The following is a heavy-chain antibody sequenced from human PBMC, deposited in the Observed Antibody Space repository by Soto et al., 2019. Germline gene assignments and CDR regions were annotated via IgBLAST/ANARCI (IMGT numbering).Heavy chain of an antibody. Sequence: PGGSLRLSCAASGFTFSSYAMHWVRQAPGKGLEWVAVISYDGSNKYYADSVKGRFTISRDNSKNTLYLQMNSLRAEDTAVYYCARVYGSGNVDPRTYFDYWGQGTLVTVSS. D-gene: IGHD3-10*01. CDR3: ARVYGSGNVDPRTYFDY. CDR1: GFTFSSYA. V-gene: IGHV3-30-3*01. CDR2: ISYDGSNK. J-gene: IGHJ4*02.